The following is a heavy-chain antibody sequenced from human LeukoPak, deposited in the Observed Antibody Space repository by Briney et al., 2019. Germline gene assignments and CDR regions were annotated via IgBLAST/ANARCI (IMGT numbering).Heavy chain of an antibody. CDR1: GFTFNRYS. V-gene: IGHV3-21*01. J-gene: IGHJ3*02. Sequence: GGSLRLSCAAPGFTFNRYSMNWVRQAPGKGLEWVSSISSSSSYIDYADSVKGRFTISRDNAKNSLYLQMNSLRAEDTAVYYCARDRGGSYYPDAFDIWGQGTMVTVSS. CDR2: ISSSSSYI. D-gene: IGHD1-26*01. CDR3: ARDRGGSYYPDAFDI.